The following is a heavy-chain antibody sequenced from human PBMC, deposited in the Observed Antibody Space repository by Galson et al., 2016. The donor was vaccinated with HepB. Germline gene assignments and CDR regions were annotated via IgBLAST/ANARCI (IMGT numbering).Heavy chain of an antibody. J-gene: IGHJ6*02. D-gene: IGHD4-17*01. CDR1: GFTFNNYG. V-gene: IGHV3-33*08. CDR2: ISYDGNNR. CDR3: ARDRGLLHYYYGMDV. Sequence: SLRLSCATSGFTFNNYGINWVRQAPGKGLEWVAVISYDGNNRQYADAGKGRFTISRDSSKNTVYLQMNRLRADYTAVYFCARDRGLLHYYYGMDVWGQGTTVTVSS.